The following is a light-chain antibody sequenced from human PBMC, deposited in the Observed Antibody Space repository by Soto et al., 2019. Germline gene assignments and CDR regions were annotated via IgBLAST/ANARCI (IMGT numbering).Light chain of an antibody. CDR1: SSNIGAGYD. Sequence: QSVLTQPPSVSGAPGQRVTISCTGSSSNIGAGYDVHWYQQLPGTAPKLLIYGNSNRPSGVPDRFSGSKSGTSASLAITGLQAEGEAGYYCQSYVSSLSGSVFGGGTKLPVL. V-gene: IGLV1-40*01. CDR2: GNS. J-gene: IGLJ2*01. CDR3: QSYVSSLSGSV.